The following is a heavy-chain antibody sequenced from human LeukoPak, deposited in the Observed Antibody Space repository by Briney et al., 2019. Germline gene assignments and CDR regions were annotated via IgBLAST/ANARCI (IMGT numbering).Heavy chain of an antibody. D-gene: IGHD3-9*01. CDR3: ASWLGLRYFDLRFDY. CDR2: IIPIFGTA. V-gene: IGHV1-69*13. J-gene: IGHJ4*02. Sequence: GASVTVSCKASGGTFSSYAISWVRQAPGQGLEWMGGIIPIFGTANYAQKFQGRVTITADESTSTAYMELSSLRSEDTAVYYCASWLGLRYFDLRFDYWGQGTLVTVSS. CDR1: GGTFSSYA.